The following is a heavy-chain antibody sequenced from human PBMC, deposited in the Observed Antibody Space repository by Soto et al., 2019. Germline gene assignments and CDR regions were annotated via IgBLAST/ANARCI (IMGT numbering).Heavy chain of an antibody. V-gene: IGHV4-59*11. CDR1: GGSLSSHF. CDR2: IYASGST. D-gene: IGHD3-22*01. Sequence: QVRLQESGPALVKSSETLSLNCTVSGGSLSSHFWSWLRHPPGKRLEWIGYIYASGSTYYNPSLKRRVSISVDTSKNQFSLTLNSVTAADTAVYYCARVVVITLDAFDMWGQGTMVTVSS. J-gene: IGHJ3*02. CDR3: ARVVVITLDAFDM.